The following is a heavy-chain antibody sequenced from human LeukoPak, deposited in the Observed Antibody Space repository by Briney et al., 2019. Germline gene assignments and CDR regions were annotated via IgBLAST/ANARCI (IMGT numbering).Heavy chain of an antibody. CDR2: ISYSGST. D-gene: IGHD3-22*01. J-gene: IGHJ5*02. CDR1: GGSISTYY. Sequence: SETLSLTCTVSGGSISTYYWNWIRQPPGKGLEWIGYISYSGSTNYNPSLKSRLTISVDTSKNQFSLKLNSVTAADTAVYYCARARMYYYDSSGYYYGWFDPWGQGTLVTVSS. CDR3: ARARMYYYDSSGYYYGWFDP. V-gene: IGHV4-59*12.